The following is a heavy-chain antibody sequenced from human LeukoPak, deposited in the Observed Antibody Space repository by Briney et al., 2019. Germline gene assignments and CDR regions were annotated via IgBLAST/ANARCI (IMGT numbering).Heavy chain of an antibody. CDR2: IKQDGSEK. V-gene: IGHV3-7*01. Sequence: GGSLRLSCAASGFTFSSYGMQWVRQAPGKGLEWVANIKQDGSEKYYVDSVKGRFTISRDNAKNSLYLQMNSLRAEDTAVYYCARTGLTYYYDSSGYYSYYFDYWGQGTLVTVSS. J-gene: IGHJ4*02. D-gene: IGHD3-22*01. CDR1: GFTFSSYG. CDR3: ARTGLTYYYDSSGYYSYYFDY.